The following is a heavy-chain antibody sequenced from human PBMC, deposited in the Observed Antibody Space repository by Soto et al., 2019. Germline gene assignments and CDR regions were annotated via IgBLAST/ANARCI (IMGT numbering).Heavy chain of an antibody. D-gene: IGHD3-9*01. V-gene: IGHV6-1*01. CDR2: TYYRSKWYN. J-gene: IGHJ6*02. CDR1: GGGGSINSSA. Sequence: QTLSLPFAVSGGGGSINSSAWNWIRPSPSRGLEWLGRTYYRSKWYNDYAVSVKSRITINPDTSKNQFSLQLNSVTPEDTAVYYCARAKIDWLSEEYYYYYGMDVWGQGTTVTVSS. CDR3: ARAKIDWLSEEYYYYYGMDV.